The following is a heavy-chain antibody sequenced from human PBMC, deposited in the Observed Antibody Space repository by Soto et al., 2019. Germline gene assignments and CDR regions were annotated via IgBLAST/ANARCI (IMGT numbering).Heavy chain of an antibody. V-gene: IGHV3-30*18. CDR1: GFTFSSYG. CDR2: ISYDGSNK. J-gene: IGHJ4*02. D-gene: IGHD3-9*01. Sequence: VQLVESGGGVVQPGRSLRLSCAASGFTFSSYGMHWVRQAPGKGLEWVAVISYDGSNKYYADSVKGRFTISRDNSKNTLYLQMNSLRAEDTAVYYCAKDYDILTGYPDYWGQGTLVTVSS. CDR3: AKDYDILTGYPDY.